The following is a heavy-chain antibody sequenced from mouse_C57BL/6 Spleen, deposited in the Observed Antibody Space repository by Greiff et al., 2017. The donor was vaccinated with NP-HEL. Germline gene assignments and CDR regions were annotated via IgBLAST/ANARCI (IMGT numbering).Heavy chain of an antibody. CDR1: GYTFTDYY. CDR2: IYPGSGNT. CDR3: ARYDGYFYFDY. Sequence: VQLQQSGAELVRPGASVKLSCKASGYTFTDYYINWVKQRPGQGLEWIARIYPGSGNTYYNEKFKGKATLTAEKSSSTAYMQLSSLTSEDSAVYFCARYDGYFYFDYWGQGTTLTVSS. J-gene: IGHJ2*01. D-gene: IGHD2-3*01. V-gene: IGHV1-76*01.